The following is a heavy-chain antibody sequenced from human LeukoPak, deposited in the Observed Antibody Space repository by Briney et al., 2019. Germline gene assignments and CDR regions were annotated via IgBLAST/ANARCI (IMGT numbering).Heavy chain of an antibody. Sequence: GGSLRLSCAASGVTFSSFAMHWVRQAPGKGLEWVAVISYHGRDTYYADSVKGRFTISRDNSKNTLYLQLNGLGAEDTAVYYCAAQPCSVGRCYLDYWGQGTLVTVSS. D-gene: IGHD2-15*01. CDR1: GVTFSSFA. CDR2: ISYHGRDT. V-gene: IGHV3-30*04. J-gene: IGHJ4*02. CDR3: AAQPCSVGRCYLDY.